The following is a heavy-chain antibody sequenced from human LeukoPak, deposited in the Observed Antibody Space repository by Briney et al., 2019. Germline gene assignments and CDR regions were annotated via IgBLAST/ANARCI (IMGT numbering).Heavy chain of an antibody. Sequence: GGSLRLSCAASGFTFSSYGMHWVRQAPGKGLEWVAVISYDGSNKYYADSVKGRFTISRDNSKNTLYLQMNSLRAEDTAVYYCARDTPIDCSGGSCYSVAGDYFDYWGQGTLVTVSS. V-gene: IGHV3-30*03. CDR1: GFTFSSYG. CDR2: ISYDGSNK. CDR3: ARDTPIDCSGGSCYSVAGDYFDY. J-gene: IGHJ4*02. D-gene: IGHD2-15*01.